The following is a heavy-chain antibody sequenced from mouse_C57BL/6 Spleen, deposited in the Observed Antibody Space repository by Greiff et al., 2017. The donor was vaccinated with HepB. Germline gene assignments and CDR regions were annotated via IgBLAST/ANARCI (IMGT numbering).Heavy chain of an antibody. D-gene: IGHD1-1*01. CDR3: ERYYGGSTYAMDY. J-gene: IGHJ4*01. Sequence: LVESGPELVKPGASVKISCKASGYSFTDYNMNWVKQSNGKSLEWIGVINPNYGTTSYNQKFKGKATLTVDQSSSTAYMQLNSLTSEDSAVYYWERYYGGSTYAMDYGGQGTSVTVS. CDR2: INPNYGTT. CDR1: GYSFTDYN. V-gene: IGHV1-39*01.